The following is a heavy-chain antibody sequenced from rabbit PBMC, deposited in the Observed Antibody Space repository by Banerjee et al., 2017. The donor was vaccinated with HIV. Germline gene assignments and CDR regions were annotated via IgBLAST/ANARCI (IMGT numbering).Heavy chain of an antibody. Sequence: QSLEESGGDLVKPGASLTLTCKASGFDLSSSYYMCWVRQAPGKGLELIACIWTSGNTYYANWAKGRFTISKTSSTTVDLKMTSLTAADTATYFCARGGYFNLWGPGTLVTVS. D-gene: IGHD3-1*01. V-gene: IGHV1S40*01. CDR1: GFDLSSSYY. CDR2: IWTSGNT. J-gene: IGHJ4*01. CDR3: ARGGYFNL.